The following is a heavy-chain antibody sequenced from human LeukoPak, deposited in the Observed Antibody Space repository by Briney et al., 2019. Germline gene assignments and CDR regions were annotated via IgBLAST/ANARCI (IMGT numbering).Heavy chain of an antibody. J-gene: IGHJ3*02. CDR2: IWYDGSNK. CDR1: GFTFSSYG. V-gene: IGHV3-33*06. D-gene: IGHD6-19*01. CDR3: AKQAEYSSGWYRFNAFDI. Sequence: PGGSLRLSCAASGFTFSSYGMHWVRQASGKGLEWVAVIWYDGSNKYYADSVKGRFTISRDNSKNTLYLQMNSLRAEDTAVYYCAKQAEYSSGWYRFNAFDIWGQGTMVTVSS.